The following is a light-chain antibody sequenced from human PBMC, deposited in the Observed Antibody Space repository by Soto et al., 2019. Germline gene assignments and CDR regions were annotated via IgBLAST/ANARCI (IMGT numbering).Light chain of an antibody. CDR3: QNWGTGIPNVV. CDR2: LNSDGSH. J-gene: IGLJ2*01. CDR1: SGHSSYA. Sequence: QSVLTQSPSASASLGASVKLTCTLSSGHSSYAIAWHQQQPEKGPRYLMKLNSDGSHSKGDGIPDRFSGSSSGAERYLTTSSLQSEDEADYYCQNWGTGIPNVVFGGGTKLTVL. V-gene: IGLV4-69*01.